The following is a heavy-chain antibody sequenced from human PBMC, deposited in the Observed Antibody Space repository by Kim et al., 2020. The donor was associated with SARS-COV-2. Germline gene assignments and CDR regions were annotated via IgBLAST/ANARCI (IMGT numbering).Heavy chain of an antibody. V-gene: IGHV3-48*02. CDR1: GFTFSSYS. J-gene: IGHJ6*03. D-gene: IGHD2-21*01. CDR3: ARDVYCGGDCYAVWYYYYMDV. Sequence: GGSLRLSCAASGFTFSSYSMNWVRQAPGKGLEWVSYISSSSSTIYYADSVKGRFTISRDNAKNSLYLQMNSLRDEDTAVYYCARDVYCGGDCYAVWYYYYMDVWGKGTTVTVSS. CDR2: ISSSSSTI.